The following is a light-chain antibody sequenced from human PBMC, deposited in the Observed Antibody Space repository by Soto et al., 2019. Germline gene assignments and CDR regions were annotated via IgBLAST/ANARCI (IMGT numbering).Light chain of an antibody. Sequence: QSVLTQPPSVSAAPGQKVTLSCSGSSSNIGRNSVSWYQQLPGTAPKLLIYDDNKRPSGIPDRFSGSKSGTSATLGITGFQTGDEADYYCGSWDSSLSAYVFGTGTKV. CDR3: GSWDSSLSAYV. V-gene: IGLV1-51*01. J-gene: IGLJ1*01. CDR1: SSNIGRNS. CDR2: DDN.